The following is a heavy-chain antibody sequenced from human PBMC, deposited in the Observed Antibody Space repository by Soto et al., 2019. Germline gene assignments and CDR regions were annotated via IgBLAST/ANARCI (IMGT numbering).Heavy chain of an antibody. CDR3: ARGTDYYDSSAYYYGMVV. J-gene: IGHJ6*02. V-gene: IGHV1-69*08. Sequence: QVQLVQSGAEVKKPGSSVKVSCKASGGTFSSYIISWVRQAPGQGLEWMGRIIPILGKANYAQKFQGRVTITADKSAGSQHKELCSLRSEDSAVYYGARGTDYYDSSAYYYGMVVWGQGTTVTVSS. CDR1: GGTFSSYI. D-gene: IGHD3-22*01. CDR2: IIPILGKA.